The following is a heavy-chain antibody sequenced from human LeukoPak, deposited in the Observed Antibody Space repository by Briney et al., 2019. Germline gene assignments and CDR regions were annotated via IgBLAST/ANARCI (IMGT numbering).Heavy chain of an antibody. V-gene: IGHV4-38-2*02. CDR2: IYHSGST. CDR3: ATQSAWSPRFDP. D-gene: IGHD2-15*01. J-gene: IGHJ5*02. Sequence: SETLSLNCTVSGYSISSGYYWGLIRQPPGKGLEWIGSIYHSGSTYYNPSLKSRVTISVDSSKNQFSLKLSSVTAADTAVYYFATQSAWSPRFDPWGQGTLVTVSS. CDR1: GYSISSGYY.